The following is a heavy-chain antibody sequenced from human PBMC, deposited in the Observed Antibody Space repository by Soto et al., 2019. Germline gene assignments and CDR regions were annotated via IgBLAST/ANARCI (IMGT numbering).Heavy chain of an antibody. CDR1: GITYTTYA. J-gene: IGHJ4*02. Sequence: QVQVVQSGAAVKKTGASVKVSCKASGITYTTYAIHWVRQAPGKGLEWMGWINTGNGNTRYSQRFQGRVNLTTDTSARTAYMDLSSLTSEDTAVYYCARAISGYVTWGQGTLITVAS. CDR2: INTGNGNT. D-gene: IGHD5-12*01. CDR3: ARAISGYVT. V-gene: IGHV1-3*04.